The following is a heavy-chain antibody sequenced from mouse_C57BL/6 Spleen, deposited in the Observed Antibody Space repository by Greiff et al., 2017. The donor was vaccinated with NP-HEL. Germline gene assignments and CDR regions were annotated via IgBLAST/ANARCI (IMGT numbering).Heavy chain of an antibody. Sequence: QVQLQQSGAELVRPGASVTLSCKASGYTFTDYEMHWVKQTPVHGLEWIGAIDPETGGTAYNQKFKGKAILTADKSSSTAYMELRSLTSEDSAVYYCTSGWLRRGGFAYWGQGTLVTVSA. J-gene: IGHJ3*01. CDR2: IDPETGGT. D-gene: IGHD2-2*01. CDR3: TSGWLRRGGFAY. V-gene: IGHV1-15*01. CDR1: GYTFTDYE.